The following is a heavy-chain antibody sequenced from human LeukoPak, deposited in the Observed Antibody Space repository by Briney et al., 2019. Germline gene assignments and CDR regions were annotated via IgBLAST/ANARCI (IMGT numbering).Heavy chain of an antibody. D-gene: IGHD6-19*01. J-gene: IGHJ4*02. CDR3: ARESYSSGWFDY. CDR1: GFTFSSYS. Sequence: GGSLRLSCAASGFTFSSYSMNWVRQAPGKGLEWVSSISSSSYIYYAESVKGRFTISRDNAKNSLYLQMNSLRAEDTAVYYCARESYSSGWFDYWGQGTLVTVSS. CDR2: ISSSSYI. V-gene: IGHV3-21*01.